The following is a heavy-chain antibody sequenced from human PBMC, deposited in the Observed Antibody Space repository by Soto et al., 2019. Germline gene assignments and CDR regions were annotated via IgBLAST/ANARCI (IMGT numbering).Heavy chain of an antibody. CDR2: ISWNGGYM. D-gene: IGHD1-1*01. V-gene: IGHV3-9*01. CDR3: AKDIHGYNYDRGGLDY. Sequence: EVQLVESGGDFIQPGRSLRLSCAVSGFTFADYAMHWVRQAPGKGLEWVSGISWNGGYMGYADSVKGRFTISRDNAKNSLYLQMNSLEAEDTALYYCAKDIHGYNYDRGGLDYWGQGTLVTVSS. J-gene: IGHJ4*02. CDR1: GFTFADYA.